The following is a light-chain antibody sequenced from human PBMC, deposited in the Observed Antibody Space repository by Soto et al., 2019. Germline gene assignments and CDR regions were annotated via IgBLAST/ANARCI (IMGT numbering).Light chain of an antibody. V-gene: IGKV3-15*01. J-gene: IGKJ4*01. CDR3: QQYNNWPPLT. CDR1: QSVSSN. Sequence: EIVMTQSPVTLSVSPGERATLSCRASQSVSSNLAWYQQKPGQAHRLLIYSASTRATGIPARFSGSGSGTEFTLTISSLQSEDFAVYYCQQYNNWPPLTFGGWTKVEIK. CDR2: SAS.